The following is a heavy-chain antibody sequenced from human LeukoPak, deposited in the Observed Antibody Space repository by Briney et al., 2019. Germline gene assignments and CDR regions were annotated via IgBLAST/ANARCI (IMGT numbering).Heavy chain of an antibody. D-gene: IGHD2/OR15-2a*01. CDR3: ARAGSTPTSDY. Sequence: AAVKISCKASGYTFTSYGISWVRQPPGQWLEWMGWISAYNGNTNYAQKLQGRVTMTTDTSTSTAYMELRSLRSDDTAVYYCARAGSTPTSDYWGQGKLVSVSS. CDR2: ISAYNGNT. J-gene: IGHJ4*02. V-gene: IGHV1-18*01. CDR1: GYTFTSYG.